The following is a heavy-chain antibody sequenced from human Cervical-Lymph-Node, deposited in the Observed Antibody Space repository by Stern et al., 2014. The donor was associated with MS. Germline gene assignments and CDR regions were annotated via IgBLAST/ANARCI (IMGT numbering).Heavy chain of an antibody. Sequence: QVQMQESGPGLVKPSQTLSLTCTVSGGSISSGDYYWSWIRQPPGKGLEWIGYIYYSGSTYYNTSLKSRVTISVDTSKNQFSLKLSSVTAADTAVYYCAREGPRTGTLVYWGQGTLVTVSS. CDR3: AREGPRTGTLVY. D-gene: IGHD3/OR15-3a*01. CDR1: GGSISSGDYY. CDR2: IYYSGST. J-gene: IGHJ4*02. V-gene: IGHV4-30-4*01.